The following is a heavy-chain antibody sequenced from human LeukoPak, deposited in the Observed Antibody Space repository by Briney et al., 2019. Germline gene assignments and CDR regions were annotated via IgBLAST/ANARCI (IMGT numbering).Heavy chain of an antibody. V-gene: IGHV4-39*01. J-gene: IGHJ4*02. Sequence: SETLSLTCTVPGGSIISSSYYWGWIRQPPGKGLEWIGSIYYSGSTYYNPSLKSRVTISVDTSKNQFSLKLSSVTAADTAVYYCARHKTPAFVDYWGQGTLVTVSS. CDR3: ARHKTPAFVDY. D-gene: IGHD2-2*01. CDR2: IYYSGST. CDR1: GGSIISSSYY.